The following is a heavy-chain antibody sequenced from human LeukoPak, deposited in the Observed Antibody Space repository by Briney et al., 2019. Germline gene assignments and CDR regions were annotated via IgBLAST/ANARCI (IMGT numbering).Heavy chain of an antibody. J-gene: IGHJ4*02. V-gene: IGHV3-30*02. CDR3: ALCQYSGRDSAFGY. Sequence: GGSLRPSCGASGFTFDNYGTHWVRQAPGKGLEWVASLRFDGNEYYTDSVKGRFTLSRDNSKKQLYLQMSSLRVEDTAVYYCALCQYSGRDSAFGYWGQGTLVTVSS. CDR1: GFTFDNYG. D-gene: IGHD1-26*01. CDR2: LRFDGNE.